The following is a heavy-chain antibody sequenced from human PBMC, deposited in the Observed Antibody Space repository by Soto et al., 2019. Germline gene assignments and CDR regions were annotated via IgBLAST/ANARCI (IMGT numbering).Heavy chain of an antibody. V-gene: IGHV4-30-2*01. CDR2: IYHSGST. CDR3: ARVRPRYCSGGSRYNEGASGI. D-gene: IGHD2-15*01. J-gene: IGHJ3*02. Sequence: QPPGKGLAWIGYIYHSGSTYYNPSLKSRVTISVDRSKNQFSLKLSSVTAADTAVYYCARVRPRYCSGGSRYNEGASGIWGQGTMVIVSS.